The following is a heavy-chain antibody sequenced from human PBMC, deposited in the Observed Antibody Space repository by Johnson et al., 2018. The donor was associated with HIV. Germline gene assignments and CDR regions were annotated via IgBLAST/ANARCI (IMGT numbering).Heavy chain of an antibody. CDR1: GFTFSSYA. V-gene: IGHV3-23*04. CDR2: ISGIGDSA. Sequence: VQLVESGGGLVQPGGSLRLSCAASGFTFSSYAMSWVRQAPGKGLEWVSAISGIGDSAYYADSANGRFTISRDNSNNTLDLQMNSRRAEDTAVYYCASPLPTGTTSLDAFDIWGQGKMVTVSS. J-gene: IGHJ3*02. CDR3: ASPLPTGTTSLDAFDI. D-gene: IGHD1-7*01.